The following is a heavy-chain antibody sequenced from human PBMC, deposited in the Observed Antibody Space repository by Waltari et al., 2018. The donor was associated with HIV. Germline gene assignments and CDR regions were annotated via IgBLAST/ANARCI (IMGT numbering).Heavy chain of an antibody. CDR3: ARDRGSSTRYNWFDP. CDR2: IKQDGSEK. Sequence: EVQLVESGGGLVQPGGSLRLSCAASGFTFSSYWMSWVRQAPGKGLEWVANIKQDGSEKCYGDSVKGRFTISRDNATNSLYLQMNSLRAEDTAVYYCARDRGSSTRYNWFDPWGQGTLVTVSS. CDR1: GFTFSSYW. J-gene: IGHJ5*02. V-gene: IGHV3-7*01. D-gene: IGHD2-2*01.